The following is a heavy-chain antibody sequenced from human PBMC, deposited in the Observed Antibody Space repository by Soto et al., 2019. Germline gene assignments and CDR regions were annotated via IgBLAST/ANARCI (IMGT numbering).Heavy chain of an antibody. CDR1: GYTFTSYY. J-gene: IGHJ4*02. V-gene: IGHV1-2*02. D-gene: IGHD3-22*01. Sequence: ASVKVSCKASGYTFTSYYMHWVRQAPGLGLEWMGWINPNSGGTNYAQKFQGRVTMTRDTSISTAYMELGRLRSDDTAVYYCARDWSSGYWSFWGQGTLVTVSS. CDR2: INPNSGGT. CDR3: ARDWSSGYWSF.